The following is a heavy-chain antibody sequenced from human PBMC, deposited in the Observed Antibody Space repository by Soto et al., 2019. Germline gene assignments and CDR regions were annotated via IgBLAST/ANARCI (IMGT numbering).Heavy chain of an antibody. V-gene: IGHV5-51*01. CDR3: ARLFGVVTVDY. CDR2: IYPGDSDT. Sequence: GESLKISCTGSGYRFTSYLIGWVRQMPGKGLEWMGIIYPGDSDTRYSPSFQGQVTISADKSISTAYLQWSSLKASDTAMHYCARLFGVVTVDYWGQGTLVTVSS. CDR1: GYRFTSYL. J-gene: IGHJ4*02. D-gene: IGHD3-3*01.